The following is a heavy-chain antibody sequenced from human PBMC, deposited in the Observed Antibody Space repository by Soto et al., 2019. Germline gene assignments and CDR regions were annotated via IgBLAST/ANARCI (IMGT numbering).Heavy chain of an antibody. CDR3: ATDPRLRVYGMDV. CDR2: ISGSGGST. V-gene: IGHV3-23*01. J-gene: IGHJ6*02. CDR1: GFTFSSYA. D-gene: IGHD2-15*01. Sequence: EVQLLESGGGLVQPGGSLRLSCAASGFTFSSYAMSWVRQAPGKGLEWVSAISGSGGSTYYADSVKGRFTISRDNSKNTLYLQMNSLRAEDTAVYYCATDPRLRVYGMDVWGQGTTVTVSS.